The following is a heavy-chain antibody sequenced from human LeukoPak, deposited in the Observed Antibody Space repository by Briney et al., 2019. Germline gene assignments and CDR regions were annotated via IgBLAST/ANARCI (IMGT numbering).Heavy chain of an antibody. CDR1: GYTFTGYY. J-gene: IGHJ5*02. Sequence: GASVKVSFKASGYTFTGYYMHWVRQAPGQGLEWMGWINSNNGGTNYAQKFQGRVTMTRDTSISTAYMELSRLRSDDTAVYHCARDMYCSGGSCNEDWFDPWGQGTLVTVSS. CDR2: INSNNGGT. CDR3: ARDMYCSGGSCNEDWFDP. D-gene: IGHD2-15*01. V-gene: IGHV1-2*02.